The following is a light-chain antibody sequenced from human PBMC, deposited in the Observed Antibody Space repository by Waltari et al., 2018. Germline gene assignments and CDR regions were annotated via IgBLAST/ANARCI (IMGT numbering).Light chain of an antibody. Sequence: VLTQSPATLSLSAGERATLSCSASQSVFNYLAWYQQKPGQAPRLLIYDTATRSTVIPARFSGSRSGTDFTLTISNREAEDFALNYCQQGSIFPLTFGGGTKVEIK. CDR3: QQGSIFPLT. J-gene: IGKJ4*01. V-gene: IGKV3-11*01. CDR1: QSVFNY. CDR2: DTA.